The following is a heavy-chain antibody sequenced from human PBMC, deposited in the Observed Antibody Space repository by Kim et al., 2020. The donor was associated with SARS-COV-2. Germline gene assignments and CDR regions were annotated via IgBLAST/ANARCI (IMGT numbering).Heavy chain of an antibody. Sequence: SETLSLTCAVYGGSFSGYYWSWIRQPPGKGLEWIGEINHSGSTNYNPSLKSRVTISVDTSKNQFSLKLSSVTAADTAVYYCASRGIAAAGMFDYWGQGTLVTVSS. CDR1: GGSFSGYY. CDR2: INHSGST. J-gene: IGHJ4*02. V-gene: IGHV4-34*01. CDR3: ASRGIAAAGMFDY. D-gene: IGHD6-13*01.